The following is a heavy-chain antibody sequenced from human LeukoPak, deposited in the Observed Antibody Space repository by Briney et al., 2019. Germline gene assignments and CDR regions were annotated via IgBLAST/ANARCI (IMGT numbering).Heavy chain of an antibody. CDR1: GYSFTSYW. CDR3: AKDGGDYGYYYYYMDV. D-gene: IGHD4-17*01. J-gene: IGHJ6*03. CDR2: IYPGDSDT. Sequence: GESLKISCKGSGYSFTSYWIGWVRQMPGKGLEWMGIIYPGDSDTRYSPSFQGQVTISADKSISTAYLQWSSLKASDTAMYYCAKDGGDYGYYYYYMDVWGKGTTVTISS. V-gene: IGHV5-51*01.